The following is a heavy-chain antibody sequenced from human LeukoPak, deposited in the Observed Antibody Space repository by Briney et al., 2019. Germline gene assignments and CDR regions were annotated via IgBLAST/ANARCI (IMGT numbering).Heavy chain of an antibody. CDR2: IKQDGSEK. D-gene: IGHD1-26*01. CDR3: ARGSGSYYFDAFDI. CDR1: GFTFSSYW. Sequence: GGSLRLSCAASGFTFSSYWMSWVRQAPGKGLEWVANIKQDGSEKYYVDSVKGRFTTSRDNAKNSLYLQMNSLRAEDTAVYYCARGSGSYYFDAFDIWGQGTMVTVSS. V-gene: IGHV3-7*04. J-gene: IGHJ3*02.